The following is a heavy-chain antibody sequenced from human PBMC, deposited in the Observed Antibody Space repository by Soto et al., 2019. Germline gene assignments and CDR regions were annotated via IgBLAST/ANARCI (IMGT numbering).Heavy chain of an antibody. CDR1: GGSVSSGSYY. CDR3: ARGLHVLRYFDWSYYFDY. Sequence: PSETLSLTCTVSGGSVSSGSYYWSWIRQPPGKGLEWIGYIYYSGSTNYNPSLKSRVTISVDTSKNQFSLKLSSVTAADTAVYYCARGLHVLRYFDWSYYFDYWGQGTLVTVS. D-gene: IGHD3-9*01. J-gene: IGHJ4*02. CDR2: IYYSGST. V-gene: IGHV4-61*01.